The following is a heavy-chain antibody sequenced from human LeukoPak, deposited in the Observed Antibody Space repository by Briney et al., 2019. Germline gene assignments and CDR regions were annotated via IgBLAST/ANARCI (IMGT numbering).Heavy chain of an antibody. V-gene: IGHV4-59*12. D-gene: IGHD5-24*01. CDR3: ARRGRDGYNFFKFLANWFDP. CDR2: IYYSGYT. Sequence: SETLSLTCTVSGGSISSYYWSWIRQPPGKGLEWIGDIYYSGYTNYNPSLKSRVTISVDTSKNQFSLKLSSVTAADTAVYYCARRGRDGYNFFKFLANWFDPWGQGTLVTVSS. CDR1: GGSISSYY. J-gene: IGHJ5*02.